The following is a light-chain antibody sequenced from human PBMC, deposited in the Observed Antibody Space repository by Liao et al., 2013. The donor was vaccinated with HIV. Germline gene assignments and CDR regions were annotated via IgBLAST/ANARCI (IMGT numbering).Light chain of an antibody. CDR3: QAWDSSTHVV. CDR1: KLGDKY. Sequence: SYELTQPPSVSVSPGQTATITCSGDKLGDKYVSWYQQRPGQSPVLVLYQDTKRPPGIPERFSGSNSGNTATLTISGTQAIDEADYYCQAWDSSTHVVFGGGTKLTVL. CDR2: QDT. V-gene: IGLV3-1*01. J-gene: IGLJ2*01.